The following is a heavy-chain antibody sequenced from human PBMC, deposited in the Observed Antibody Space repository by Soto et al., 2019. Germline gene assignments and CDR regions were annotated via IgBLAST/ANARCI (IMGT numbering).Heavy chain of an antibody. D-gene: IGHD4-17*01. Sequence: QITLKESGPTLVKPTQTLTLTCTFSGFSLSTSGVGVGWIRQPPGKALEWLALIYWDDDKRYSPSLKIRLTIIKHISKNQVDLTMTNMDHVDTATYGCAQVLTTVTTLWGQGTLVTVSS. V-gene: IGHV2-5*02. CDR3: AQVLTTVTTL. CDR2: IYWDDDK. CDR1: GFSLSTSGVG. J-gene: IGHJ4*02.